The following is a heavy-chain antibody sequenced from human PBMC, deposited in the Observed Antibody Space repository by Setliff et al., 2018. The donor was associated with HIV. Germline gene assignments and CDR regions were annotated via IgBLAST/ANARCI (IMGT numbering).Heavy chain of an antibody. J-gene: IGHJ3*02. V-gene: IGHV4-61*09. CDR3: ARAPTGVTNAFDI. CDR2: VYTTGGT. Sequence: SETLSLTCTVSGGSISSGIYYWIWIRQPAGKGLEWIGHVYTTGGTNYNPSLESRLTISVDTSRNQFSLRLLSVTAADTAVYYCARAPTGVTNAFDIWGQGTMVTVSS. D-gene: IGHD2-8*02. CDR1: GGSISSGIYY.